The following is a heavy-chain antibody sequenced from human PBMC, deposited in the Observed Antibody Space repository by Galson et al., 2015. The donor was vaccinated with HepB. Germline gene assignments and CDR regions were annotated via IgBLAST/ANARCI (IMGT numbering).Heavy chain of an antibody. CDR3: ARRMATGFDY. CDR1: GYRFASYW. CDR2: IYPGDSES. V-gene: IGHV5-51*01. J-gene: IGHJ4*02. D-gene: IGHD5-24*01. Sequence: QSGAEVKKPGESLKISCKGSGYRFASYWIGWVRQMPGKGLECMGIIYPGDSESRYSPSFQGQVTFSADKSISTAYLQWSSLTASDTAIYYCARRMATGFDYWGQGTLVSVSS.